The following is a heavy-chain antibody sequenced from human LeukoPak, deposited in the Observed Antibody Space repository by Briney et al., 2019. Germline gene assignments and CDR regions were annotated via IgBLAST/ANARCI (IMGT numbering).Heavy chain of an antibody. V-gene: IGHV1-8*01. D-gene: IGHD6-13*01. CDR3: ARIAVPGNRRLNF. Sequence: GASVKVSCEASGYTFTTYDINWVRQAAGQGLEWMGWMNPNSGNTGNAQKFQGRVTMTRNTSISAAYMELTSLTSEDTAVYFCARIAVPGNRRLNFWGQGTLVTVSS. J-gene: IGHJ4*02. CDR1: GYTFTTYD. CDR2: MNPNSGNT.